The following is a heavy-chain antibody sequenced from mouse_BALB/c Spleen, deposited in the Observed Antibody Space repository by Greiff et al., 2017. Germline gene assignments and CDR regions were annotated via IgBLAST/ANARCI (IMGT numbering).Heavy chain of an antibody. V-gene: IGHV8-12*01. Sequence: QVTLKESGPGILQPSQTLSLTCSFSGFSLSTSGMGVSWIRQPSGKGLEWLAHIYWDDDKRYNPSLKSRLTISKDTSRNQVFLKITSVDTADTATYYCARTARATPLFAYWGQGTLVTVSA. J-gene: IGHJ3*01. CDR2: IYWDDDK. CDR1: GFSLSTSGMG. CDR3: ARTARATPLFAY. D-gene: IGHD3-1*01.